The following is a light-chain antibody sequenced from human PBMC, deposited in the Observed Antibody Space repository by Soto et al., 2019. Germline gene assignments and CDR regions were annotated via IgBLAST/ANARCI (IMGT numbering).Light chain of an antibody. CDR1: QSISSY. CDR2: AAS. J-gene: IGKJ2*01. V-gene: IGKV1-39*01. CDR3: QQSYSTPYT. Sequence: DIQMTQSPSSLSASVGDRVTITCRASQSISSYLNWYQQKPGKAPKLLIYAASSLQSGVPSRFRGSGSGTDFTLTISSQQPEDFATYYCQQSYSTPYTFDQGTELEIK.